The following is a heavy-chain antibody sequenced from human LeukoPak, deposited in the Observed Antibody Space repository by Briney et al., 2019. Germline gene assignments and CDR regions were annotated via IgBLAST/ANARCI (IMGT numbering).Heavy chain of an antibody. D-gene: IGHD6-13*01. CDR3: ARDRRIAAADLDAFDI. Sequence: PGGSLRPSCAASGFAFSHYTMQWVRQAPGKGLEWVAVISYDGDYKYYADSVKGRFTISRDNSKNTLYLQMNSLRAEDTAVYYCARDRRIAAADLDAFDIWGQGTMVTVSS. CDR1: GFAFSHYT. V-gene: IGHV3-30*04. CDR2: ISYDGDYK. J-gene: IGHJ3*02.